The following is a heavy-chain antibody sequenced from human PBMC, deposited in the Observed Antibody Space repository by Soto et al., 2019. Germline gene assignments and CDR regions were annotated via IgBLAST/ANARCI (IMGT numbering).Heavy chain of an antibody. Sequence: QVQLQESGPGLVKPSGTLSLTCTVSGGSISSYYWSWIRQPAGKGLEWIGRIYTSGSTNYNPSLKSRVTMSVDTSKNQFSLKLSSVTAADTAVYYCPRDQGDYYDSSGYYGYFDYWGQGTLVTVSS. J-gene: IGHJ4*02. CDR3: PRDQGDYYDSSGYYGYFDY. CDR1: GGSISSYY. CDR2: IYTSGST. V-gene: IGHV4-4*07. D-gene: IGHD3-22*01.